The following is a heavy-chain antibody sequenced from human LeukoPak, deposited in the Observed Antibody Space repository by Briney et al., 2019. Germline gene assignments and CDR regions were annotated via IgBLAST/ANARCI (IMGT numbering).Heavy chain of an antibody. CDR3: ARLNGGERWFDP. Sequence: ASVKVSCKASGYTFTGYYMHWVRQAPGQGLEWMGWINPNSGGTNYAQKFQGRVTMTRDTSISTAYMELSRLRSDDTAVYYCARLNGGERWFDPWGQGTLVTVSS. V-gene: IGHV1-2*02. CDR1: GYTFTGYY. J-gene: IGHJ5*02. D-gene: IGHD2-8*01. CDR2: INPNSGGT.